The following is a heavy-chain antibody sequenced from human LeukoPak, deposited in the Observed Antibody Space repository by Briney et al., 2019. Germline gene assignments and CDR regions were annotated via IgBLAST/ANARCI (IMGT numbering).Heavy chain of an antibody. Sequence: PGGSLRLSCAASGFTFSSYAMTWVRQAPGKGLEWVSAISGSGGSTYYADSVKGRFTISRDNSKNTLYLQMNSLRTEYTAVYYCAKGAGFYCTNGVCYLDYWGQGTLVTVSS. CDR3: AKGAGFYCTNGVCYLDY. D-gene: IGHD2-8*01. J-gene: IGHJ4*02. CDR2: ISGSGGST. CDR1: GFTFSSYA. V-gene: IGHV3-23*01.